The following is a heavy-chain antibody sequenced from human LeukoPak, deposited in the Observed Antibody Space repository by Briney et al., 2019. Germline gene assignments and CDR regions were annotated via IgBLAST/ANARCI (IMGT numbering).Heavy chain of an antibody. Sequence: PGGSLRLSCTASGFTFGDYAMSWFRQAPGKGLEWVGFIRSKAYDGTTEYAASVKGRFTISRDDSKSIAYLQMNSLKTEDTAVYYCTRDGVGYDFWSGYYELGDEDYWGQGTLVTVSS. V-gene: IGHV3-49*03. J-gene: IGHJ4*02. D-gene: IGHD3-3*01. CDR1: GFTFGDYA. CDR3: TRDGVGYDFWSGYYELGDEDY. CDR2: IRSKAYDGTT.